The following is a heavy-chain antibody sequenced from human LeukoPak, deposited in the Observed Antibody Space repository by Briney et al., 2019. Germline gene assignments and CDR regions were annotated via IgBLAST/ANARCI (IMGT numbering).Heavy chain of an antibody. CDR1: GFTVSSNY. Sequence: AGGSLRLSCAASGFTVSSNYMSWVRQAPGKGLEWVSVIYSGGSTYYADSVKDRFTISRDNSKNTLYLQMNSLRAEDTAVYYCARDLGNRPDYWGQGTLVTVSS. CDR3: ARDLGNRPDY. J-gene: IGHJ4*02. CDR2: IYSGGST. V-gene: IGHV3-66*01. D-gene: IGHD1-14*01.